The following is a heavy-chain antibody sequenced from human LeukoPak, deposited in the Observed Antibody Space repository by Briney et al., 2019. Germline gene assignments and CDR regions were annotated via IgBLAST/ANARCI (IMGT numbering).Heavy chain of an antibody. V-gene: IGHV4-59*01. J-gene: IGHJ4*02. D-gene: IGHD3-9*01. CDR1: GGSISSYY. CDR2: IYYSGST. CDR3: APLNGYFDSPDYYFDY. Sequence: PSETLSLTCTASGGSISSYYWSWIRQPPGKGLEWIGYIYYSGSTNYNPSLKSRVTISVDTSKNQFSLKLSSVTAADTAVYYCAPLNGYFDSPDYYFDYWGQGTLVTVSS.